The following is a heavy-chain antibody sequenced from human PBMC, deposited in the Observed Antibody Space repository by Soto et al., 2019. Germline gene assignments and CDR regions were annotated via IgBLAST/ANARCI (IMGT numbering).Heavy chain of an antibody. CDR1: GGSFSGYY. CDR2: INHSGST. Sequence: LSLTFAVYGGSFSGYYWSWIRQPPGKGLEWIGEINHSGSTNYNPSLKSRVTISVDTSKNQFSLKLSSVTAADTAVYYCARGGRGPYGRQAPFDYWGPGTLVTVSS. D-gene: IGHD2-8*01. J-gene: IGHJ4*02. CDR3: ARGGRGPYGRQAPFDY. V-gene: IGHV4-34*01.